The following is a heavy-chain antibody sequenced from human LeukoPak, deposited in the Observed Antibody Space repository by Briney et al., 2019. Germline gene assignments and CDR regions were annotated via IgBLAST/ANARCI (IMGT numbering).Heavy chain of an antibody. Sequence: SETLSLTCAVSGRSISSGGYSCSWIRQPPGKGLEWIGYIYHSGSTYYNPSLKSRVTISVDRSKNQFSLKLSSVTAADTAVYYCARDGYGGNFDYWGQGTLVTVSS. CDR3: ARDGYGGNFDY. J-gene: IGHJ4*02. V-gene: IGHV4-30-2*01. CDR1: GRSISSGGYS. CDR2: IYHSGST. D-gene: IGHD4-23*01.